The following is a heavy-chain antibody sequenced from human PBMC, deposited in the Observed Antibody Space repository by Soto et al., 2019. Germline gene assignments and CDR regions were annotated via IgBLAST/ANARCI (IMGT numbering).Heavy chain of an antibody. V-gene: IGHV3-23*01. J-gene: IGHJ4*02. CDR3: AKARGFIAPFDY. Sequence: GGSLRLSCAASGFAFSSYAMSWVRQAPGKGLEWVSSISGSTSGTYYADAVKGRFTISRDNSNNTLYLQMNSLRAEDTAVYYCAKARGFIAPFDYWGQGALVTVSS. CDR2: ISGSTSGT. D-gene: IGHD3-16*02. CDR1: GFAFSSYA.